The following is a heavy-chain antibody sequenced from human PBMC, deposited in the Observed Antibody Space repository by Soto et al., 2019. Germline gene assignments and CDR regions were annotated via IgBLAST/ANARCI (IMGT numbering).Heavy chain of an antibody. CDR1: GYTFSSYG. CDR2: ISANNGHT. D-gene: IGHD1-26*01. Sequence: QVRLVQSGAEVKKPGASVKVSCKASGYTFSSYGISWVRQAPGQGLEWMGWISANNGHTNYAQKLQGRVTMTTDTSTRTACMGRRSLISDDTAVYYCARERGSYVLDYWGQGTLVTVSS. V-gene: IGHV1-18*01. J-gene: IGHJ4*02. CDR3: ARERGSYVLDY.